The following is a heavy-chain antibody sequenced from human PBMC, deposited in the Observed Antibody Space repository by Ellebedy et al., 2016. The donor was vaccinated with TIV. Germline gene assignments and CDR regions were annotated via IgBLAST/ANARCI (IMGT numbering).Heavy chain of an antibody. CDR2: ISAYNGNT. Sequence: ASVKVSXXASGGTFSSYAISWVRQAPGQGLEWMGWISAYNGNTNYAQKLQGRVTMTTDTSTSTAYMELRSLRSDDTAVYYCARDGCSSTSCYHSQYYGMDVWGQGTTVTVSS. D-gene: IGHD2-2*01. J-gene: IGHJ6*02. CDR1: GGTFSSYA. CDR3: ARDGCSSTSCYHSQYYGMDV. V-gene: IGHV1-18*01.